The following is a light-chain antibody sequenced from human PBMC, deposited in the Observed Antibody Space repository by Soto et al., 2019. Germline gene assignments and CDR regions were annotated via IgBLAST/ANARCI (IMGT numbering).Light chain of an antibody. CDR1: SSNIGSNY. J-gene: IGLJ2*01. CDR2: SNY. Sequence: QSVLTQPTSASGTPGQRVTISCSGSSSNIGSNYVYWYQQLPGTAPKLLIYSNYQRPSGVPDRFSGSKSGTSASLAISGLRSEDEADYYCAAWDDSLSGPVFGGGTKLTVL. CDR3: AAWDDSLSGPV. V-gene: IGLV1-47*02.